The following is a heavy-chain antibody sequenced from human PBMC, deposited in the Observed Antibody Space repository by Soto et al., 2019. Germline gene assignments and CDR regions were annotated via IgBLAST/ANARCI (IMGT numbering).Heavy chain of an antibody. D-gene: IGHD3-10*01. V-gene: IGHV1-3*01. CDR2: INAGNGNT. Sequence: QVQLVQSGAEVKKPGASVKVSCKASGYTFTSYAMHWVRQAPGQRLEWMGWINAGNGNTKYSQKFQGRVTITRDTSASTAYMELSSLRSEDTAVYYCARSTYYYGSGSYSLYYGMDVWGQGTTVTVSS. CDR3: ARSTYYYGSGSYSLYYGMDV. CDR1: GYTFTSYA. J-gene: IGHJ6*02.